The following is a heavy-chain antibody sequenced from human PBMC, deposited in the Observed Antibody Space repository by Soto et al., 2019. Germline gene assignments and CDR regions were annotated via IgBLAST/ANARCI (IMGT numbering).Heavy chain of an antibody. V-gene: IGHV3-33*01. D-gene: IGHD1-26*01. CDR2: IWYDGSNK. CDR1: GFTFSSYG. CDR3: ARRGYSGSYGPSLVYYFDY. Sequence: QVQLVESGGGVVQPGRSLRLSCAASGFTFSSYGMHWVRQAPGKGLEWVAVIWYDGSNKYYADSVKGRFTISRDNSKNTLYLQMNSLRAEDTAVYYCARRGYSGSYGPSLVYYFDYWGQGTLVTVSS. J-gene: IGHJ4*02.